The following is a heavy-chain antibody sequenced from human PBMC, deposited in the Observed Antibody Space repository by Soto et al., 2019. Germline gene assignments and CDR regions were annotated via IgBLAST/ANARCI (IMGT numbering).Heavy chain of an antibody. CDR2: IYYSGST. D-gene: IGHD3-16*02. CDR3: ARGSGDYVWGSYRYTVASYFDY. CDR1: GGSISSSSYY. Sequence: SETLSFTCTVSGGSISSSSYYWGWIRQPPGKGLEWIGSIYYSGSTYYNPSLKSRVTISVDTSKNQFSLKLSSVTAADTAVYYCARGSGDYVWGSYRYTVASYFDYWGQGTLVTVSS. J-gene: IGHJ4*02. V-gene: IGHV4-39*01.